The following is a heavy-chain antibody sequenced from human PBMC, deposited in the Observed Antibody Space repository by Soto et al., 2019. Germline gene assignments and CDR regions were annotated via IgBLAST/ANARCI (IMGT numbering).Heavy chain of an antibody. J-gene: IGHJ6*02. V-gene: IGHV6-1*01. CDR1: VDSVSSNSAA. CDR3: ARGSGGDIVVLRPYYYGMDV. CDR2: TYYRSKWYN. D-gene: IGHD2-2*01. Sequence: PSQTLSLTCAISVDSVSSNSAAWNWIRQSPSRGLEWLGRTYYRSKWYNDYAVSVKSRITINPDTSKNQFSLQLNSVTPEDTAVYYCARGSGGDIVVLRPYYYGMDVWGQGTTVTVSS.